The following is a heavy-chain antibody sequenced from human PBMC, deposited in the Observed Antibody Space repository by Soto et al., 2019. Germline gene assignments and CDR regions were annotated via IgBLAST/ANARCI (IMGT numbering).Heavy chain of an antibody. D-gene: IGHD4-17*01. J-gene: IGHJ4*02. CDR2: ISAYNGNT. V-gene: IGHV1-18*01. CDR1: GYTFSGYA. CDR3: ARRFGDYGAYAWAVRY. Sequence: QVQLVQSGAEVKNPGASVKVSCKASGYTFSGYAMGWVRQAPGQGLEWMGWISAYNGNTAYEQKFQGRVTITTDTSTSTASMELRRLTSGATAVYYWARRFGDYGAYAWAVRYWGQGTLVTVSS.